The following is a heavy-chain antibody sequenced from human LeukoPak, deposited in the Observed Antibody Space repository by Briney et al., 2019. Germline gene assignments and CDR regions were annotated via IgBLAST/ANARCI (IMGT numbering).Heavy chain of an antibody. V-gene: IGHV3-43*02. CDR1: GFTFGDYP. Sequence: GGSLRLSCAASGFTFGDYPMHWARQAPGKGLEWVSLISGDGGSSFQADSVRGRFTISRDNSKNSLYLQMNSLRSEDTALYYCAKDMGGSGRNWASNWFDPWGQGTLVTVSS. CDR3: AKDMGGSGRNWASNWFDP. D-gene: IGHD1-26*01. CDR2: ISGDGGSS. J-gene: IGHJ5*02.